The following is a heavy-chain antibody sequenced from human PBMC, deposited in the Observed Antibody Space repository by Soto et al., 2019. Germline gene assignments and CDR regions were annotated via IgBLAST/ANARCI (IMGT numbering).Heavy chain of an antibody. J-gene: IGHJ6*02. CDR3: ARDRGDSNYYYYGMDV. CDR2: ISSSGSTI. Sequence: LRLSCAASGFTFSYYYMSWIRQAPGKGLEWVSYISSSGSTIYYAGSVKGRFTVSRDNAKNSLYLQMNSLRAEDTAVYYCARDRGDSNYYYYGMDVWGQGTTVTVSS. CDR1: GFTFSYYY. D-gene: IGHD2-21*02. V-gene: IGHV3-11*01.